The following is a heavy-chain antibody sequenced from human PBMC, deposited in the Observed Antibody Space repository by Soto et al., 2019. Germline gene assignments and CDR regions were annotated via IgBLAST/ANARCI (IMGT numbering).Heavy chain of an antibody. D-gene: IGHD5-18*01. CDR1: GGSISSYY. J-gene: IGHJ4*02. CDR2: IYYSGST. V-gene: IGHV4-59*01. Sequence: ASETLSLTCTVSGGSISSYYWSWIRQPPGKGLEWIGYIYYSGSTNYNPSLKSRVTISVDTSKNQFSLKLSSVTAADTAVYYCARAVRGYSYGLDYWDQGTLVTVSS. CDR3: ARAVRGYSYGLDY.